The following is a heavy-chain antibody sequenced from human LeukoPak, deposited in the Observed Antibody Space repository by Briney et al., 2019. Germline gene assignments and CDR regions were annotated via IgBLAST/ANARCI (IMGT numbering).Heavy chain of an antibody. D-gene: IGHD1-1*01. Sequence: GGSLRLSCAASGFTFSGSAMHWVRQASGKGLEWVGRIRSKANSYATAYAASVKGRFTISRDDSKNTAYLQMNSLKTEDTAVYYCVKDRLERRPRSYNMDVWGQGTTVTVS. J-gene: IGHJ6*02. CDR1: GFTFSGSA. CDR3: VKDRLERRPRSYNMDV. CDR2: IRSKANSYAT. V-gene: IGHV3-73*01.